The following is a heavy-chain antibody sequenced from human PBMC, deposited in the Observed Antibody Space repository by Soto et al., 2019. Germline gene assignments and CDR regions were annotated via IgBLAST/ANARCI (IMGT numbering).Heavy chain of an antibody. CDR3: AGTSHIVGVAGQNYYYYMDV. Sequence: GASVKVSCKASGYTFTSYAMHWVRQAPGQRLELMGWINAGNGNTKYSQKFQGRVTITRDTSASTAYMELSSLRSEDTAVYYCAGTSHIVGVAGQNYYYYMDVWGKGTTVTVSS. D-gene: IGHD2-15*01. V-gene: IGHV1-3*01. J-gene: IGHJ6*03. CDR2: INAGNGNT. CDR1: GYTFTSYA.